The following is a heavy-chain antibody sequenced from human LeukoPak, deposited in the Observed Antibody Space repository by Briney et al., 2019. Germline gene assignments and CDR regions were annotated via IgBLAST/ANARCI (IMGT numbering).Heavy chain of an antibody. D-gene: IGHD2-15*01. V-gene: IGHV4-38-2*01. J-gene: IGHJ3*02. Sequence: KPSETLSLTCAVSGYSISSGYYWGWIRQPPGKGLEWIGSIYHSGNTYFNPSLKSRVTISVDTSKNQFSLKVRSVTAADTALYYCARQDGYCSGGDCYAMPFDIWGQGTMVTVSS. CDR1: GYSISSGYY. CDR3: ARQDGYCSGGDCYAMPFDI. CDR2: IYHSGNT.